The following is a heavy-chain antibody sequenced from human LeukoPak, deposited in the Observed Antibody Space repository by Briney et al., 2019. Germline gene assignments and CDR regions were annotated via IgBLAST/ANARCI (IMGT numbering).Heavy chain of an antibody. D-gene: IGHD6-13*01. CDR1: GFTLSRYW. Sequence: GGSLRLSCAASGFTLSRYWMHWVRQAPGQGLVWVSRINSDGSTTTYADSVKGRFTISRDNAKNTLYLQMNSLRAEDTAVYYCARVRVEYSSSWSDFDYWGQGTLVTVSS. CDR3: ARVRVEYSSSWSDFDY. CDR2: INSDGSTT. J-gene: IGHJ4*02. V-gene: IGHV3-74*01.